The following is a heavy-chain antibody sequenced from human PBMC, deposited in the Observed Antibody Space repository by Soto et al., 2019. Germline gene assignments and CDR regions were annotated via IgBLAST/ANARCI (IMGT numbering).Heavy chain of an antibody. Sequence: GGSLRLSCAASGFTFSSYAMSWVRQAPGKGLEWVSAISGSGGSTYYADSVKGRFTISRDNSKNTLYLQMNSLRTEDTAVYYCVTDFWSGYLGYGMDVWGQGTTVTVSS. V-gene: IGHV3-23*01. D-gene: IGHD3-3*01. CDR1: GFTFSSYA. CDR2: ISGSGGST. CDR3: VTDFWSGYLGYGMDV. J-gene: IGHJ6*02.